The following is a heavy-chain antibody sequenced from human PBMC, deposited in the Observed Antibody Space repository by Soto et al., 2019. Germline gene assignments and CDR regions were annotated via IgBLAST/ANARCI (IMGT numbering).Heavy chain of an antibody. CDR1: GFTFSNYC. Sequence: PGGSLRLSCAASGFTFSNYCMHWVRQGPGKGLVWVSRIISDGSSTTYADSVKGRFTISRDNAKNTLYLQMNSLRAEETAVYYCARGSRGFHYGFDYWGQGILVTVSS. CDR3: ARGSRGFHYGFDY. V-gene: IGHV3-74*01. J-gene: IGHJ4*02. CDR2: IISDGSST. D-gene: IGHD5-18*01.